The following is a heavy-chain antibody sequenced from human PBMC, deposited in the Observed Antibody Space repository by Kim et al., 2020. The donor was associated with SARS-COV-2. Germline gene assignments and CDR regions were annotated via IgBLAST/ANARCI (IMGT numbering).Heavy chain of an antibody. V-gene: IGHV3-33*01. Sequence: GGSLRLSCAASGFTFSSYGMHWVRQAPGKGLEWVAVIWYDGSNKYYADSVKGRFTISRDNSKNTLYLQMNSLRAEDTAVYYCARVDIAVAGPGGGAFDIWGQGTMVTVSS. CDR3: ARVDIAVAGPGGGAFDI. J-gene: IGHJ3*02. CDR2: IWYDGSNK. CDR1: GFTFSSYG. D-gene: IGHD6-19*01.